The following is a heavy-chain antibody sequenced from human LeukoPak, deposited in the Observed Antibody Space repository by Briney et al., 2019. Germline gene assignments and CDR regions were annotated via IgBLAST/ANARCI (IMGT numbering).Heavy chain of an antibody. Sequence: ASVKVSCKASGYTFTGYYMHWVRQAPGQGLEWMGWINPNSGGTNYQGRVTMTRDTSISTAYMEPSRLRSDDTAVYYCARGVRYYDSSGYLNWFDPWGQGTLVTVSS. CDR3: ARGVRYYDSSGYLNWFDP. D-gene: IGHD3-22*01. V-gene: IGHV1-2*02. CDR1: GYTFTGYY. CDR2: INPNSGGT. J-gene: IGHJ5*02.